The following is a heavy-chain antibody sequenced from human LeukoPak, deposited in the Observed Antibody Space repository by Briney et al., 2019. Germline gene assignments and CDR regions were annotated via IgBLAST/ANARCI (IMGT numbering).Heavy chain of an antibody. CDR1: GFTFSSYE. CDR3: ARGGSLGY. D-gene: IGHD6-19*01. J-gene: IGHJ4*02. Sequence: GGSLSLSCAASGFTFSSYEMNWVRQAPGKGLEWVSKISSSGSAIYYADSVKGRFTISRDSAKSSLYLQMNSLRVEDTAVYYCARGGSLGYWGQGTLVTVSS. CDR2: ISSSGSAI. V-gene: IGHV3-48*03.